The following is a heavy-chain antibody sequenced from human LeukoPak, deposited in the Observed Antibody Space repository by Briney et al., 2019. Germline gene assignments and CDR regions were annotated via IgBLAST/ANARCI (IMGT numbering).Heavy chain of an antibody. V-gene: IGHV3-30*02. D-gene: IGHD3-16*01. CDR3: AKSLLKILGPNYYYYMDV. CDR1: GFTFSSYG. J-gene: IGHJ6*03. Sequence: GGSLRLSCAASGFTFSSYGMHWVRQAPGKGLEWVAFIRYDGSNKYYADSVKGRFTISRDNSKNTLYLQMNSLRAEDTAVYYCAKSLLKILGPNYYYYMDVWGKGTTVTVSS. CDR2: IRYDGSNK.